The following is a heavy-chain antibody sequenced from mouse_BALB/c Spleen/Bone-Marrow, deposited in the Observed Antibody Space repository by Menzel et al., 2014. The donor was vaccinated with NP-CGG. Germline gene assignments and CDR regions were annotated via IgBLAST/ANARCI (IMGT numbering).Heavy chain of an antibody. Sequence: EVKLVESGGGLVQPGGSLRLSCATSGFTFTDYYMSWVRQPPGKALEWLGSIRNKANGYTTEYSASVKGRFAISRDNSQSILYLQMNTLRAEDSATYYCARDRAARATGYYFDYWGQGTTLTVSS. D-gene: IGHD3-1*01. CDR3: ARDRAARATGYYFDY. CDR1: GFTFTDYY. J-gene: IGHJ2*01. CDR2: IRNKANGYTT. V-gene: IGHV7-3*02.